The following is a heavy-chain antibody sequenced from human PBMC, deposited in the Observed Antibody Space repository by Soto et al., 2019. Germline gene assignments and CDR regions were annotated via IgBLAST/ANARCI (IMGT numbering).Heavy chain of an antibody. CDR3: AKAKSTRAHFDY. CDR2: ISWNSGSI. D-gene: IGHD1-26*01. V-gene: IGHV3-9*01. J-gene: IGHJ4*02. CDR1: GFTFDDYA. Sequence: GGSLRLSCAASGFTFDDYAMHWVRQAPGKGLEWVSGISWNSGSIGYADSVKGRFTISRDNAKNSLYLQMNSLRAEDTALYYCAKAKSTRAHFDYWGQGTLVTVS.